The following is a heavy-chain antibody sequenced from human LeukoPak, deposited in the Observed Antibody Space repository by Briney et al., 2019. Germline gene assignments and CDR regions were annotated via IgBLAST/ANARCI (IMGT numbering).Heavy chain of an antibody. Sequence: PSETLSLTCAVSGSSITSGRYYWGWIRQPPGKGLEWIGSVYYSGSTSYNPSLKSRVTISVDTSNNQFSLRLSSVTAADTAVYYCATNTSNTAFDYWGPGTLVTVSS. J-gene: IGHJ4*02. CDR3: ATNTSNTAFDY. CDR2: VYYSGST. CDR1: GSSITSGRYY. D-gene: IGHD4-11*01. V-gene: IGHV4-39*01.